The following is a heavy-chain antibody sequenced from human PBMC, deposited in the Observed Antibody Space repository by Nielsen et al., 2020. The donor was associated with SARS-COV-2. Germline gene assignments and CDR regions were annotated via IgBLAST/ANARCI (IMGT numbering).Heavy chain of an antibody. CDR2: INPGAGSA. D-gene: IGHD2-21*01. Sequence: WVRQAPGQGLEWMGIINPGAGSASYAQKLHGRVTMTRDTSTSTVYMDLSSLKYEDTAVYYCARGHHMVVSHRGTDYWGQGTLVTVSS. V-gene: IGHV1-46*04. CDR3: ARGHHMVVSHRGTDY. J-gene: IGHJ4*02.